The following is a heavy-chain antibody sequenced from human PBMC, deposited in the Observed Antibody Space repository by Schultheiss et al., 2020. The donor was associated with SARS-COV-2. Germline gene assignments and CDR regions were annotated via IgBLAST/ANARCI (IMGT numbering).Heavy chain of an antibody. J-gene: IGHJ6*02. V-gene: IGHV4-38-2*02. CDR1: GGSISSYY. CDR3: ARDGWTPTYYYYGMDV. CDR2: IYHSGST. Sequence: GSLRLSCTVSGGSISSYYWGWIRQPPGKGLEWIGSIYHSGSTYYNPSLKSRVTISVDTSKNQFSLKLSSVTAADTAVYYCARDGWTPTYYYYGMDVWGQGTTVTVSS. D-gene: IGHD2-2*03.